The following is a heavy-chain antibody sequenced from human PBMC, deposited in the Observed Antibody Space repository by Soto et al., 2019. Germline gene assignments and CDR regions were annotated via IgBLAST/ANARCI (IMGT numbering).Heavy chain of an antibody. Sequence: QVQLVESGGGVVQPGRSLRLSCAASGFTFSSYGMHWVRQAPGKGLEWVAVISYDGSNKYYADSVKGRFTISRDNSKNTLYLQMNSLRAEDTAVYYCAKGGRFLDRTGYYYYGMDVWGQGTTVTVSS. CDR1: GFTFSSYG. J-gene: IGHJ6*02. CDR3: AKGGRFLDRTGYYYYGMDV. CDR2: ISYDGSNK. V-gene: IGHV3-30*18. D-gene: IGHD3-3*01.